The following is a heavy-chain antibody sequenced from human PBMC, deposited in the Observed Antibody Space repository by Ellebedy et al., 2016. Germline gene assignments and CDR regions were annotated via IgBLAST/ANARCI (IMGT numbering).Heavy chain of an antibody. Sequence: GGSLRLSCKGSGYSFSTYWIGWIRQTSGKGLEWMGIIYPGDSETRYSPSFEGQVTISVDKSITTAYLHWSSLKASDTAMYYCARGRGYSYGYGDYWGQGTLVTVSS. V-gene: IGHV5-51*01. D-gene: IGHD5-18*01. CDR2: IYPGDSET. J-gene: IGHJ4*02. CDR1: GYSFSTYW. CDR3: ARGRGYSYGYGDY.